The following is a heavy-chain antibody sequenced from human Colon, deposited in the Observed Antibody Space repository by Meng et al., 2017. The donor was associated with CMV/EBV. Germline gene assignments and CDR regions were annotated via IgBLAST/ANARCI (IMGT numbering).Heavy chain of an antibody. J-gene: IGHJ4*02. CDR1: GYTFSDYH. D-gene: IGHD1-26*01. Sequence: VQRGVEVNKSGASVKVSSKTSGYTFSDYHIHCVRQAPGQGLEWMGWINSNSGATDYAQKFQGRFTMTRDTSITTVYMELSSLRSDDTAVYYCARDPSGSRVPFDYWGQGSLVTVSS. CDR2: INSNSGAT. CDR3: ARDPSGSRVPFDY. V-gene: IGHV1-2*02.